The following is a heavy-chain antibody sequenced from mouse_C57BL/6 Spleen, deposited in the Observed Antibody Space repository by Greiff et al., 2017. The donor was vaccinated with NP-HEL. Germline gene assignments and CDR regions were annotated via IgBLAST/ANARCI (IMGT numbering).Heavy chain of an antibody. CDR2: ISYDGSN. D-gene: IGHD1-1*01. Sequence: EVKLMESGPGLVKPSQSLSLTCSVTGYSITSGYYWNWIRQFPGNKLEWMGYISYDGSNNYNPSLKNRISITRDTSKNQFFLKLNSVTTEDTATYYCAREEIYYYGSYYFDYWGQGTTLTVSS. J-gene: IGHJ2*01. CDR3: AREEIYYYGSYYFDY. V-gene: IGHV3-6*01. CDR1: GYSITSGYY.